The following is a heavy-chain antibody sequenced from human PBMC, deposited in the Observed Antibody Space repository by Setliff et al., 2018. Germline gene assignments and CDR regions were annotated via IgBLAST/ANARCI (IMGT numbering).Heavy chain of an antibody. J-gene: IGHJ4*02. CDR3: VCGHRSQATSDF. D-gene: IGHD2-21*01. CDR2: IVPTLPGA. Sequence: SVKVSCKASGYTFTSYGISWVRRAPGQGLEWMGGIVPTLPGANYAQRFRDRVTMTADESTNTFYMELAGLTSDDTAVYFCVCGHRSQATSDFWGQGTLVTVSS. V-gene: IGHV1-69*10. CDR1: GYTFTSYG.